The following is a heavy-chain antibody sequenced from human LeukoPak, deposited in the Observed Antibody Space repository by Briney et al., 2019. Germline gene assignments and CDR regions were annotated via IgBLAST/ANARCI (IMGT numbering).Heavy chain of an antibody. CDR3: ARDHLPYYYDSSGPGFDY. V-gene: IGHV1-46*01. D-gene: IGHD3-22*01. J-gene: IGHJ4*02. CDR1: GYTFTSYY. Sequence: ASVKVSCKASGYTFTSYYMHWVRQAPGQGLEWMGIINPSGGSTSYAQKFQGRVTMTRDMSTSTVYMELSSLRSEDTAVYYCARDHLPYYYDSSGPGFDYWGQGTLVTVSS. CDR2: INPSGGST.